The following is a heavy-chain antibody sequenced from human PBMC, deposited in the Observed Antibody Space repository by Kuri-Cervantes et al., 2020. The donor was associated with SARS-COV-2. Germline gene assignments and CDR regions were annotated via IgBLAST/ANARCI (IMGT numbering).Heavy chain of an antibody. CDR3: ARDYYDSSGVY. J-gene: IGHJ4*02. V-gene: IGHV3-74*01. Sequence: VGSLRLSCAASGFTFSSYWMHWVRQAPGKGLVWVSRINSDGSSTSYADSVKGRFTISRDNAKNTLYLQMNSLRAEDTAVYYCARDYYDSSGVYWGQGTLVTVSS. D-gene: IGHD3-22*01. CDR2: INSDGSST. CDR1: GFTFSSYW.